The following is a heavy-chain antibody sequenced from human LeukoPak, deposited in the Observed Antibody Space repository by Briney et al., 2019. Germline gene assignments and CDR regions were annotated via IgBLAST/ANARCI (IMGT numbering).Heavy chain of an antibody. Sequence: SVQVSCKASGGTFSSYAISWVRQAPGQGLEWMGRIIPIFGTANYAQKFQGRVTITTDESTSTAYMELSSLRSEDTAVYYCARDTPLGIVGTGYFDYWGQGTLVTVS. CDR1: GGTFSSYA. V-gene: IGHV1-69*05. CDR2: IIPIFGTA. J-gene: IGHJ4*02. D-gene: IGHD1-26*01. CDR3: ARDTPLGIVGTGYFDY.